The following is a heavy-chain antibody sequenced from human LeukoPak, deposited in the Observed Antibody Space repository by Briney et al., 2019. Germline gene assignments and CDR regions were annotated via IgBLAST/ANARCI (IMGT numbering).Heavy chain of an antibody. CDR3: ARDSTAPYYDFWSGHGGYFDY. Sequence: SETLSLTCTVSGGSISSYYWGWIRQPPGKGLEWIGSIYYSGSTYYNPSLKSRVTISVDTSKNQFSLKLSSVTAADTAVYYCARDSTAPYYDFWSGHGGYFDYWGQGTLVTVSS. D-gene: IGHD3-3*01. CDR2: IYYSGST. CDR1: GGSISSYY. V-gene: IGHV4-39*07. J-gene: IGHJ4*02.